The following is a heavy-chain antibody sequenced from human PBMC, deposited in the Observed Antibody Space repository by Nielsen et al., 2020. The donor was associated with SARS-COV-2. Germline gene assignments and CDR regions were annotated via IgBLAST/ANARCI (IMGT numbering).Heavy chain of an antibody. CDR3: ARETATGFLGTVDS. D-gene: IGHD2-21*02. J-gene: IGHJ4*02. CDR1: GGSISSVPYY. V-gene: IGHV4-31*03. Sequence: SETLSLTCSVSGGSISSVPYYWTWIRQHPGKGLEWIGYIYYIGGTYYNPSLKSRVNISLDTSKNQFSLQLNSVTAADMAVYFCARETATGFLGTVDSWGQGVLVTVSS. CDR2: IYYIGGT.